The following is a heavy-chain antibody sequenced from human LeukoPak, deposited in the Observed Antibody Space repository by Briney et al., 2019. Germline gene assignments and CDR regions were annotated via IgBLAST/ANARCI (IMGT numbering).Heavy chain of an antibody. V-gene: IGHV3-53*01. CDR1: GFSVSINY. CDR2: IYSGGST. D-gene: IGHD3-16*02. Sequence: AGGSLRLSCAVSGFSVSINYMSWVRQAPGNGLEWVAIIYSGGSTYFADSVKGRFTISRDNSKKTLYLQMDSLRVEDTDVYYCARDVAVGALDYWGQGTLVIVSS. J-gene: IGHJ4*02. CDR3: ARDVAVGALDY.